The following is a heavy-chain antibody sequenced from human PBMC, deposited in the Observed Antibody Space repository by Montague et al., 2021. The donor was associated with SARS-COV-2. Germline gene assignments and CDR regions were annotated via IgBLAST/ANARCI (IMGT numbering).Heavy chain of an antibody. J-gene: IGHJ6*02. V-gene: IGHV4-34*01. Sequence: SETLSLTCAVSSGSFRGYYWSWIRQPPGKGLEWIGEINHSGSTPYNPSLESRVSISVDTSNKQFPLKVTSVTAADTAVYYCAGLGSITLVRGSTKADFSNYGMDVWGQGTTVTVSS. CDR2: INHSGST. D-gene: IGHD3-10*01. CDR3: AGLGSITLVRGSTKADFSNYGMDV. CDR1: SGSFRGYY.